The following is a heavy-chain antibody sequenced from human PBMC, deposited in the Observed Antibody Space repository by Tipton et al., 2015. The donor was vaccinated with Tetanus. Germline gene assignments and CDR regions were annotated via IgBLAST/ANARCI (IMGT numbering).Heavy chain of an antibody. CDR3: ARGPTATSDY. V-gene: IGHV4-59*08. J-gene: IGHJ4*02. CDR2: IYYTGRT. CDR1: GGSISNYY. Sequence: TLSLTCTVSGGSISNYYWSWIRQPPGKRLEWIGYIYYTGRTDYNPSLKSRVTISLDTSKNQFSLNLSSVTAADTAVYYCARGPTATSDYWGQGTLVTVSS. D-gene: IGHD4-17*01.